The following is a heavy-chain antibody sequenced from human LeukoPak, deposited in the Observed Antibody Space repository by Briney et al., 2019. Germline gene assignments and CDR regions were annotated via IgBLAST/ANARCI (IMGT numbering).Heavy chain of an antibody. V-gene: IGHV3-48*02. J-gene: IGHJ3*02. CDR1: GFTFRSYS. D-gene: IGHD3-22*01. Sequence: PGGSLRLSCAASGFTFRSYSMHWVRQAPGKGLDGVSYISSTSSTIYYAYSVKGRFTLSRDNAKNSLYLQMNSLRDEDTAVYYCARAAAYYYDSSGYSAFDSWGQGTMATVSA. CDR2: ISSTSSTI. CDR3: ARAAAYYYDSSGYSAFDS.